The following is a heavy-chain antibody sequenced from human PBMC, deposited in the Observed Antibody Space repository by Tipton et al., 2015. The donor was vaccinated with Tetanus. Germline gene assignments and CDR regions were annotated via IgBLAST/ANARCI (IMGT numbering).Heavy chain of an antibody. D-gene: IGHD3-3*01. CDR1: GGSISSYY. Sequence: TLSLTCTVSGGSISSYYWSWVRQPPGKGLEWIGYIDYSGSTNYNPSLKSRVTISIDTSKNQLSLRLNSVTSADTAVYYCARTSGYMYSDCWGQGTLVTVSS. CDR2: IDYSGST. CDR3: ARTSGYMYSDC. V-gene: IGHV4-59*01. J-gene: IGHJ4*02.